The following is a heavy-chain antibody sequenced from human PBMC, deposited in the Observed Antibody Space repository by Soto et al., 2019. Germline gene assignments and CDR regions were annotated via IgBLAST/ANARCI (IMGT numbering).Heavy chain of an antibody. J-gene: IGHJ5*02. CDR1: GFTFSSYA. D-gene: IGHD6-19*01. CDR2: ISGSGGST. V-gene: IGHV3-23*01. CDR3: AKGITVAMYNWFDP. Sequence: EVQLLESGGGLVQPGGSLRLSSAASGFTFSSYAMSWVRQAPGKGLEWVSAISGSGGSTYYADSVKGRFTISRDNSKNTMYLQMKSLRAEDTAVYYCAKGITVAMYNWFDPWGQGTLVTVSS.